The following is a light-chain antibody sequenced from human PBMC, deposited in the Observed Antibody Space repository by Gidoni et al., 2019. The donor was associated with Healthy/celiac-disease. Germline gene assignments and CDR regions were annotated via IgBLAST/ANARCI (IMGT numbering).Light chain of an antibody. J-gene: IGKJ1*01. CDR1: QGISSW. CDR3: QQDSSFSRT. CDR2: GAS. Sequence: DIQMTQSPSSVSASVGDSVTITCRASQGISSWLDWYQQKPGKAPKLLIYGASSLQSGVPSRFSGSGAGTEFTLTSSSLQPEDFATYYCQQDSSFSRTFGEGTKVEIK. V-gene: IGKV1-12*01.